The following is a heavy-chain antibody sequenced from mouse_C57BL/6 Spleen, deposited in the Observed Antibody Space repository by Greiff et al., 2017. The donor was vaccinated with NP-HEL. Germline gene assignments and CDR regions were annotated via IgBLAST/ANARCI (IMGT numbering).Heavy chain of an antibody. CDR1: GYTFTDYY. Sequence: VQLQQSGPELVKPGASVKISCKASGYTFTDYYMNWVKQSHGKSLEWIGDINPNNGGTSYNQKFKGKATLTVDTSSSTAYMELRSLTSEDSAVYYCARELDYWGQGTTLTVSS. J-gene: IGHJ2*01. V-gene: IGHV1-26*01. CDR2: INPNNGGT. CDR3: ARELDY.